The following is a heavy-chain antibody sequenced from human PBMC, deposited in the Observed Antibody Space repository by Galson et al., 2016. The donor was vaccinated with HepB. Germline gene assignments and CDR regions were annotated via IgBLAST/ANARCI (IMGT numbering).Heavy chain of an antibody. J-gene: IGHJ6*02. CDR3: ARDRDIILVAAASYYGMDV. Sequence: SLRLSCAASGFTFNSFAMHWVRQAPGKGLEWVAVISYDGNIEYYADSVRGRFTISRDNSKNTLYLQMNSLRAEDTALYYCARDRDIILVAAASYYGMDVWGHGTTVTVSS. CDR2: ISYDGNIE. V-gene: IGHV3-30*14. CDR1: GFTFNSFA. D-gene: IGHD2-15*01.